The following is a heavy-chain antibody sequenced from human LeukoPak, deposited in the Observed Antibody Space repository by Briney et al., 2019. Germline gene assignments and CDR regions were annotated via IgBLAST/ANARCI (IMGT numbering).Heavy chain of an antibody. Sequence: GGSLRLSCAASAFTFSSYWMSWVRQAPGKGLQWVANIKTDGSEKYYVDSVKGRFTISRDNAKNSLYLQMNSLRAEDTAVYYCATYSSLNRREFQYWGQGTLLTVSS. D-gene: IGHD3-22*01. J-gene: IGHJ1*01. CDR2: IKTDGSEK. V-gene: IGHV3-7*01. CDR1: AFTFSSYW. CDR3: ATYSSLNRREFQY.